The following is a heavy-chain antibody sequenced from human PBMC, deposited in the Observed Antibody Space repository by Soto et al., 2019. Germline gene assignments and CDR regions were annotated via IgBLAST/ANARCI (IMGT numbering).Heavy chain of an antibody. CDR3: ARESPPVDY. J-gene: IGHJ4*02. CDR1: GYTFTNYG. V-gene: IGHV1-18*01. Sequence: QVQLVQSGAEVKKPGASVKVSCKASGYTFTNYGISWVRQAPEQGLEWMGWISTYNGNTNYAQKLQARVTMTTDPSTSTAYIELRWLRSDDTAVYFCARESPPVDYWGQGTLVTVSS. CDR2: ISTYNGNT.